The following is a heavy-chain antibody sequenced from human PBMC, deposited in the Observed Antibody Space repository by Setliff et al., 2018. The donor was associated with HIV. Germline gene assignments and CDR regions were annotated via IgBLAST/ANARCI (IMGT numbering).Heavy chain of an antibody. CDR1: GGSMTRNY. Sequence: SETLSLTCSVSGGSMTRNYWSWIRQPPGKGLGWIGYIYYSGTTNYNPSLKSRVTFSVDMSKTQVSLKLTPVTAADTAMYFCARVRGDNFWSGSYSLPASDAFDVWGQGTMVTVSS. CDR2: IYYSGTT. J-gene: IGHJ3*01. CDR3: ARVRGDNFWSGSYSLPASDAFDV. D-gene: IGHD3-3*01. V-gene: IGHV4-59*01.